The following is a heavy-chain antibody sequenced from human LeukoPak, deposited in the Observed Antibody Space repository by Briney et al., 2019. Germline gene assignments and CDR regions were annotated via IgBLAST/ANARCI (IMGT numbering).Heavy chain of an antibody. CDR1: GGAISSSTYY. V-gene: IGHV4-39*01. CDR2: TYYSGST. Sequence: PSETLSLTCTVSGGAISSSTYYWCWIRQPPGKGLEWIGSTYYSGSTYYNSSLKSRVTISVDTSKNQFSLKLSSVTAADTAVYYCARHLSVGGYYSQPQYTWFDPWGQGTLVTVSS. D-gene: IGHD3-22*01. J-gene: IGHJ5*02. CDR3: ARHLSVGGYYSQPQYTWFDP.